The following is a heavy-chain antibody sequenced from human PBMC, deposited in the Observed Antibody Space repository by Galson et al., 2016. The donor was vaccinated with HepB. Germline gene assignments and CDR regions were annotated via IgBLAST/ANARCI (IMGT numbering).Heavy chain of an antibody. J-gene: IGHJ4*02. CDR2: NRYTDSSNDSP. Sequence: SLRLPCAASGITFSSFAMSWVRQAAGKGLEWVSTNRYTDSSNDSPYYADSVKGRFTISRDNSKNMLYLQMNCLRAEDTAVYYCAKVIQPRSIDMTFDYWGQGTLVTVSS. D-gene: IGHD1-14*01. V-gene: IGHV3-23*01. CDR1: GITFSSFA. CDR3: AKVIQPRSIDMTFDY.